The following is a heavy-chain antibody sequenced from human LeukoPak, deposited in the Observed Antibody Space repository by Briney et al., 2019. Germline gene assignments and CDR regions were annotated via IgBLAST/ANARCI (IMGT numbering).Heavy chain of an antibody. Sequence: GASVKVSRKASGYTFTGYYMHWVRQAPGQGLEWMGGIIPIFGTANYAQKFQGRVTITADESTSTAYMELSSLRSEDTAVYYCARGRAQRWLKSYYFDYWGQGTLVTVSS. CDR1: GYTFTGYY. CDR3: ARGRAQRWLKSYYFDY. D-gene: IGHD5-24*01. V-gene: IGHV1-69*13. J-gene: IGHJ4*02. CDR2: IIPIFGTA.